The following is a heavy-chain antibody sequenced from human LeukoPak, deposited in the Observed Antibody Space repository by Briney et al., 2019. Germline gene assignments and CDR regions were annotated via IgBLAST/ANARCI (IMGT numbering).Heavy chain of an antibody. CDR1: GYTFTNYD. V-gene: IGHV1-8*01. CDR2: MNPNSGNT. CDR3: AREAAMTNFDY. J-gene: IGHJ4*02. D-gene: IGHD2-2*01. Sequence: ASVKVSCKASGYTFTNYDINWVRQVPGQGLEWMGWMNPNSGNTGYAPKFQGRVTMTRNTSISTAYMDLSSLRSEDTAIYYCAREAAMTNFDYWGQGTLVTVSS.